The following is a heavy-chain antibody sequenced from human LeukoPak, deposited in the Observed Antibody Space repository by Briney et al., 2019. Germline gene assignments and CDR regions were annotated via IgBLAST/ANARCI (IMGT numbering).Heavy chain of an antibody. J-gene: IGHJ6*02. Sequence: PGGSLRLSCTASGFTFGDYAMSWVRQAPGKGLEWVGFIRSKAYGGTTEYAASVKGRFTISRDDSKSIAYLQMNSQKTEDTAVYYCTRDPSYDPYSSGWYENYYYYGMDVWGQGTTVTVSS. D-gene: IGHD6-19*01. CDR2: IRSKAYGGTT. CDR1: GFTFGDYA. V-gene: IGHV3-49*04. CDR3: TRDPSYDPYSSGWYENYYYYGMDV.